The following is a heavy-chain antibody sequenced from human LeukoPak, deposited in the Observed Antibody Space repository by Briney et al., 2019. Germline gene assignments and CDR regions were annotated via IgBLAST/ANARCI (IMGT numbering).Heavy chain of an antibody. V-gene: IGHV3-53*01. Sequence: GGSLRLSCTVSGFTVSSNSMSWVRQAPGKGLEWDSFIYSDNTHYSDSVKGRFTISRDNSKNTLYLQMNSLRAEDTAAYYCARRAGAYSHPYDYWGQGTLVTVSS. CDR3: ARRAGAYSHPYDY. CDR2: IYSDNT. D-gene: IGHD4/OR15-4a*01. J-gene: IGHJ4*02. CDR1: GFTVSSNS.